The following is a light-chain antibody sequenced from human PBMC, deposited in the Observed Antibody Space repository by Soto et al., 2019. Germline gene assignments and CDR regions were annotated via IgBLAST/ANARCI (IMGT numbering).Light chain of an antibody. CDR2: GAS. CDR1: QSLGGS. J-gene: IGKJ1*01. Sequence: IVMTQSPATLSVSTGERATLSCRASQSLGGSLAWYQQKPGQAPRLLIYGASTRVTGIPARFSGSGSGTEFTLTISSLQSEDFAVYYCQQYKNGWTFGQGTKVDIK. CDR3: QQYKNGWT. V-gene: IGKV3-15*01.